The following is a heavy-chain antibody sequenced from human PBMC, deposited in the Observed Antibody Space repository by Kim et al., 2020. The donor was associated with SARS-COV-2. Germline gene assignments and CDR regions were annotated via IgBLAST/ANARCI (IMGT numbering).Heavy chain of an antibody. J-gene: IGHJ6*02. CDR2: MNQDGREK. Sequence: GGSLRLSCEASGFTFTNYWMSWVRQAPGKGLEWVANMNQDGREKYYVDSVEGRFTISRDNAKNSVYLQMNSLRGEDTAVYYCARGGAQIFWCQGTTVTVS. D-gene: IGHD3-16*01. CDR1: GFTFTNYW. CDR3: ARGGAQIF. V-gene: IGHV3-7*03.